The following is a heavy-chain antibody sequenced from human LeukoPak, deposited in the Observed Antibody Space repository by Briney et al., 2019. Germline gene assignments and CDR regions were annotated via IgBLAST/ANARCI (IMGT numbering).Heavy chain of an antibody. CDR2: ISYTGKSQ. J-gene: IGHJ4*02. CDR3: VKETDEYSSSSSDY. V-gene: IGHV3-30*18. D-gene: IGHD6-6*01. CDR1: GFTFSNYG. Sequence: GGSLRLSCAASGFTFSNYGMQWVRQAPGKGLEWVAVISYTGKSQYYVDSVKGRFTISRDNSKNTLYLQMSGLRAEDTAVYYCVKETDEYSSSSSDYWGQGTLVTVSS.